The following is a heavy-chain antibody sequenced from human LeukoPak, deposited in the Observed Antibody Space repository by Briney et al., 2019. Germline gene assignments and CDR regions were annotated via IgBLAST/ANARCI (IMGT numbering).Heavy chain of an antibody. CDR3: ARDFSY. J-gene: IGHJ4*02. D-gene: IGHD2-21*01. V-gene: IGHV4-61*02. CDR2: IYPSGST. Sequence: SETLSPXCTVSGGSITNNEYYWNWIRQPAGKGLEWMGRIYPSGSTNYNPSLKRRLSISMDTSKNHFSLRPTSVTAADTAVYYCARDFSYWGQGTLVTVSS. CDR1: GGSITNNEYY.